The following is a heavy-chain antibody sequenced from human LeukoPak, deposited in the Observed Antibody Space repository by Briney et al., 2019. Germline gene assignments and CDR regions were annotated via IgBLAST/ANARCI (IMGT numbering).Heavy chain of an antibody. CDR3: TGHYGMNV. V-gene: IGHV3-7*01. J-gene: IGHJ6*02. CDR2: INQDGSEK. Sequence: GGSLRLSCAASGFTFSISWMTWVRQAPGKGLEGGANINQDGSEKYYVDSVRGRFTISRDNARNSLYLQMHSLRAEDTAVFYCTGHYGMNVWGQGTTVTVSS. CDR1: GFTFSISW.